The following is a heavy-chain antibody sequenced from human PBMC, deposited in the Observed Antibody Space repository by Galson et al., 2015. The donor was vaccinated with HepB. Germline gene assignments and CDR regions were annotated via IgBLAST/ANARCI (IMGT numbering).Heavy chain of an antibody. J-gene: IGHJ4*02. Sequence: SLRLSCAASGFTLSNHGMHWVRQAPGKGLEWVAVIWYDGSNKIYGDSVKGRFTISRDSSKNTLYLQMNSLSAEDTAVYYCARDTASRRLDYWGEGTLVTVSS. CDR2: IWYDGSNK. CDR1: GFTLSNHG. CDR3: ARDTASRRLDY. D-gene: IGHD2-21*02. V-gene: IGHV3-33*01.